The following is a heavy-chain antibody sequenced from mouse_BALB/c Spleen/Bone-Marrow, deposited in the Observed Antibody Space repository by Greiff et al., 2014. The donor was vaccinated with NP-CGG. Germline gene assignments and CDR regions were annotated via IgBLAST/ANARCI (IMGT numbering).Heavy chain of an antibody. D-gene: IGHD2-10*02. Sequence: EVHLVESGGGLVKPGGSLKLSCAASGFTFSDYYIYWLRQTPKKRLEWVATISDGGNYSYYPDSVKGRFTISRDNAKNNLYLQMSSLKSEDTAMYYCARSRMRYGAMDYWGQGTSVTVFS. CDR1: GFTFSDYY. CDR2: ISDGGNYS. V-gene: IGHV5-4*02. J-gene: IGHJ4*01. CDR3: ARSRMRYGAMDY.